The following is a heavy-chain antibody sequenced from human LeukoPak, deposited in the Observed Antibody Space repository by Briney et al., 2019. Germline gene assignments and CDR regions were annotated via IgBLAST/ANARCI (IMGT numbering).Heavy chain of an antibody. J-gene: IGHJ6*02. CDR1: GGSISSYY. Sequence: SETLSLTCTVSGGSISSYYWSWIRQPPGKGLGWIGYIYYSGSTNYNPSLKSRVTISVDTSKNQFSLKLSSVTAAYTAVYYCARGEADDYYYGMDVWGQGTTVTVSS. CDR2: IYYSGST. CDR3: ARGEADDYYYGMDV. D-gene: IGHD3-16*01. V-gene: IGHV4-59*01.